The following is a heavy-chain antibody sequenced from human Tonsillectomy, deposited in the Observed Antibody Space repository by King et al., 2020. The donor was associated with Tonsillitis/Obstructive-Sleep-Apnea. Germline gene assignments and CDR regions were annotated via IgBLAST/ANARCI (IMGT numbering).Heavy chain of an antibody. CDR3: AAVVPVAPIAY. CDR2: INHSGST. Sequence: VLLQQWGAGLLKPSETLSLTCAVYGGSFSGYYWSWIRQPPGKGLEWIGEINHSGSTNYNPSLKSRVTISVDTSKNQFSLKLSSVTAADTAVYYCAAVVPVAPIAYWGQGTLVTVSS. D-gene: IGHD2-2*01. J-gene: IGHJ4*02. CDR1: GGSFSGYY. V-gene: IGHV4-34*01.